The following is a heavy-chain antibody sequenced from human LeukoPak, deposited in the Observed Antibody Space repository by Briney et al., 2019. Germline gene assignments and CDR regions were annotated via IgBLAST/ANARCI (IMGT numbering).Heavy chain of an antibody. J-gene: IGHJ3*02. D-gene: IGHD3-10*01. V-gene: IGHV4-30-4*01. Sequence: SQTLSLTCTVSGGSLRTAGNYWSWIRRPPGKGLEWIGYISYSGGTYYNPSLKSRVSISLDASKSQFSLKMSSVTAADTALYYCASTSKYIGSGRDDSFDIWGQGTMVTVSS. CDR1: GGSLRTAGNY. CDR3: ASTSKYIGSGRDDSFDI. CDR2: ISYSGGT.